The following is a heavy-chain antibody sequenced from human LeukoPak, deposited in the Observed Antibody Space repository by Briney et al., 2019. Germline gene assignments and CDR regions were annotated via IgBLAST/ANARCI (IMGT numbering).Heavy chain of an antibody. CDR1: GFTFDDYA. CDR2: IRGSGGTT. CDR3: AKGLYEWLSDTDY. D-gene: IGHD3-3*01. V-gene: IGHV3-23*01. Sequence: GGSLRLSCAASGFTFDDYAMHWVRQAPGKGLEWVSAIRGSGGTTYYADSVKGRFTISRDNSKDTLYLQMNSLRAEDTAIYYCAKGLYEWLSDTDYWGQGTLVTVSS. J-gene: IGHJ4*02.